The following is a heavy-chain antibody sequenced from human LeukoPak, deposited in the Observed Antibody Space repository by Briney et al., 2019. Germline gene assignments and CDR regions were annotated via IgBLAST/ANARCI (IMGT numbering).Heavy chain of an antibody. D-gene: IGHD3-10*02. CDR2: ISWNGDNI. CDR1: GFTFSSYS. Sequence: GGSLRLSCAASGFTFSSYSMNWVRQAPGKGLEWVSGISWNGDNIHYADSVKGRFTISRDNAKNSLYLQMNSLGAEDTALYYCAKDGVYHCSGAFLGYWGQGTLVTVSS. CDR3: AKDGVYHCSGAFLGY. V-gene: IGHV3-9*01. J-gene: IGHJ4*02.